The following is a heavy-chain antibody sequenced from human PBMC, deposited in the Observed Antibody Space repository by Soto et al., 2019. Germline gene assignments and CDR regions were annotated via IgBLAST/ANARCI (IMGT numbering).Heavy chain of an antibody. J-gene: IGHJ4*02. CDR1: GFTVSSNY. CDR2: IYSGGST. V-gene: IGHV3-53*01. CDR3: ARGYDFWSGSPYYFDY. D-gene: IGHD3-3*01. Sequence: GSLRLSCAASGFTVSSNYMSWVRQAPGKGLEWVSVIYSGGSTYYADSVKGRFTISRDNSKNTLYLQMNSLRAEDTAVYYCARGYDFWSGSPYYFDYWGQGTRVTVSS.